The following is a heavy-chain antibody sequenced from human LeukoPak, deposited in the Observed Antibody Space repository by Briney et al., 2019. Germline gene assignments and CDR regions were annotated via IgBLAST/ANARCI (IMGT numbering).Heavy chain of an antibody. V-gene: IGHV4-30-4*01. D-gene: IGHD3-10*01. CDR2: IYYSGST. CDR3: ARRGVAATIDY. Sequence: SETLSLTCTVSGGSISSGDYYWSWIRQPPGKGLEWIGYIYYSGSTYYNPSLKSRVTISVDTSKNQFSLKLSSVTAADTAVYYCARRGVAATIDYWGQGTLVTVSS. CDR1: GGSISSGDYY. J-gene: IGHJ4*02.